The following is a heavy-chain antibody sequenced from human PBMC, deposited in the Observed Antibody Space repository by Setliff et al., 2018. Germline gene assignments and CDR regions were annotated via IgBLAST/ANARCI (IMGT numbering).Heavy chain of an antibody. Sequence: SETLSLTCTVSGGSISSGGYYWSWIRQHPGRGLEWIGYIYYSGSTYYNPSLKSRVTISVDTSKNQFSLKLSSVTAADTAVYYCARVSMVIAIRNAFDIWGQGTMVTVSS. V-gene: IGHV4-31*03. CDR1: GGSISSGGYY. CDR2: IYYSGST. D-gene: IGHD2-21*01. CDR3: ARVSMVIAIRNAFDI. J-gene: IGHJ3*02.